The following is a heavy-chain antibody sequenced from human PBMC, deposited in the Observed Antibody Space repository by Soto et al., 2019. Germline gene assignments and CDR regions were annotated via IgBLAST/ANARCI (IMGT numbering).Heavy chain of an antibody. Sequence: GESLQISCKGSGCSFTSYWIGWVRQMPGKSLERMGIIYPGDSDTRYSPSFQGQVTISADKSISTAYLQWSSLKASDTATYYCARYPEVYCSGGSCYYYYYMDVWGKGTTVTVSS. V-gene: IGHV5-51*01. CDR2: IYPGDSDT. J-gene: IGHJ6*03. D-gene: IGHD2-15*01. CDR3: ARYPEVYCSGGSCYYYYYMDV. CDR1: GCSFTSYW.